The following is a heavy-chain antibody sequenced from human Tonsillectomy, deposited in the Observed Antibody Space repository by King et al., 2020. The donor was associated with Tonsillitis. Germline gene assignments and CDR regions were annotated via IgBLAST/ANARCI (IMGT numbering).Heavy chain of an antibody. Sequence: VQLVESGGGLVQPGGSLRLSCAASGFTVSSSYMSWVRQAPGKGLEWVSVSFSGGSTYYADSVKGRFTISRHNSKNTLFLQMNSLRTEDTAVYYCARQGANIRHYYYYMDVWGKGTTVTVSS. CDR2: SFSGGST. V-gene: IGHV3-53*04. D-gene: IGHD2/OR15-2a*01. J-gene: IGHJ6*03. CDR1: GFTVSSSY. CDR3: ARQGANIRHYYYYMDV.